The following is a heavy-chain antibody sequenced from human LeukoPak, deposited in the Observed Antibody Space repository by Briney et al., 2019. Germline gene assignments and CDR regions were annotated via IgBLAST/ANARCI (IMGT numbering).Heavy chain of an antibody. V-gene: IGHV3-48*03. CDR2: ISSSGTTI. CDR1: GFTFSSYA. D-gene: IGHD4-17*01. J-gene: IGHJ4*02. Sequence: GGSLRLSCAASGFTFSSYAIHWVRQAPGKGLEWLSYISSSGTTIKYADSVKGRFTISRDNAKNSLYLQVNSLRAEDTAVYYCARIMITVTTSDYWGQGTLVTVSS. CDR3: ARIMITVTTSDY.